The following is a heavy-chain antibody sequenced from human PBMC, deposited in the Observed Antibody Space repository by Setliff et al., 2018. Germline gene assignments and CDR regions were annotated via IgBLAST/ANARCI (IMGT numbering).Heavy chain of an antibody. Sequence: KTSETLSLTCAVSGGAIDNRYYWGWIRQPPGKGLDWIGNINYSGSSYYNPSPKSRVTISVDTSKKYFFLNLTSVTAADTAVYYCARHLSYSGETMGVWGKGTTVTVSS. CDR1: GGAIDNRYY. V-gene: IGHV4-39*01. D-gene: IGHD5-12*01. J-gene: IGHJ6*03. CDR3: ARHLSYSGETMGV. CDR2: INYSGSS.